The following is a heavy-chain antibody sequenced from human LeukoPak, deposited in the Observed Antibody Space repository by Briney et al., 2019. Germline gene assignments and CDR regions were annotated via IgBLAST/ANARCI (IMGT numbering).Heavy chain of an antibody. CDR1: GYTFTSYY. CDR2: INPNSGGT. V-gene: IGHV1-2*02. Sequence: ASVKVSCKASGYTFTSYYMHWVRQAPGQGLEWMGWINPNSGGTNYAQKFQGRVTMTRDTSISTAYMELSRLRSDDTAVYYCARALRVAVSGYYNWFDPWGQGTLVTVSS. CDR3: ARALRVAVSGYYNWFDP. D-gene: IGHD3-3*01. J-gene: IGHJ5*02.